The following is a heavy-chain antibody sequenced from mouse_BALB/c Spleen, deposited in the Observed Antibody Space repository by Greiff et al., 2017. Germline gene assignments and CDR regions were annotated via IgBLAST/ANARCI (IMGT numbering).Heavy chain of an antibody. CDR3: ARVDVAMDY. CDR1: GYSITSGYY. CDR2: ISYDGSN. D-gene: IGHD2-3*01. J-gene: IGHJ4*01. Sequence: EVKLQESGPGLVKPSQSLSLTCSVTGYSITSGYYWNWIRQFPGNKLEWMGYISYDGSNNYNPSLKNRISITRDTSKNQFFLKLNSVTTEDTATYYCARVDVAMDYWGQGTSVTVSS. V-gene: IGHV3-6*02.